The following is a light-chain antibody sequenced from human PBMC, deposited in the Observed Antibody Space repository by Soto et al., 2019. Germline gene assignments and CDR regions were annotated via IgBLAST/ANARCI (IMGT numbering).Light chain of an antibody. CDR3: QQYNSYYTWT. Sequence: DIQMNQSPSTLSASIGDRVTITCRASQSISSWLAWYQQKPGEAPKLLIYKASSLESGVPSRFSGSGSGTEFTLTISSLQPDDFANYYCQQYNSYYTWTFGQGTKVDIK. CDR1: QSISSW. J-gene: IGKJ1*01. V-gene: IGKV1-5*03. CDR2: KAS.